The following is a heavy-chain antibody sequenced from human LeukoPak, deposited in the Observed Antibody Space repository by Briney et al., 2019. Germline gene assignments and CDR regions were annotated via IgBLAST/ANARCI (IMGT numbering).Heavy chain of an antibody. V-gene: IGHV4-59*12. D-gene: IGHD3-3*01. CDR2: IYSSGST. CDR1: GGSINDYY. CDR3: ARNAYDFWSGYYEGYFDY. Sequence: SETLSLTCTVSGGSINDYYWSWIRQPPGKGLEWIAYIYSSGSTKYNPSLKSRVTMSVDTSKNQFSLKLSSVTAADTAVYYCARNAYDFWSGYYEGYFDYWGQGTLVTVSS. J-gene: IGHJ4*02.